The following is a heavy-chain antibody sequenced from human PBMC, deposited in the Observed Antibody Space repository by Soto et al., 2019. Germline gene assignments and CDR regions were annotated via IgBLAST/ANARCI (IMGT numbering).Heavy chain of an antibody. J-gene: IGHJ4*02. D-gene: IGHD3-22*01. CDR2: IRSKAYGGTK. V-gene: IGHV3-49*03. Sequence: GGSLRLSCTASGFTFGDYAMSWFRQAPGKGREWVGFIRSKAYGGTKEYAASVKDRFPITRDDSKSIAYLQMNSLKTEDTAVYYCTNPRAYYYDSSGYYYGYWGQGTLVTVSS. CDR1: GFTFGDYA. CDR3: TNPRAYYYDSSGYYYGY.